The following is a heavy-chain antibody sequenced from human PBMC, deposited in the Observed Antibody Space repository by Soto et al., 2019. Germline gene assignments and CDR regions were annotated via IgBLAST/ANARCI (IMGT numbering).Heavy chain of an antibody. CDR3: AAARGYR. D-gene: IGHD3-16*01. CDR1: GFTFTSSS. J-gene: IGHJ5*02. V-gene: IGHV1-58*01. Sequence: QMQLVQSGPEVKKPGTSVKVSCKASGFTFTSSSVPWVRQARGQGLEWMGWIVVGTGDTKYAQKFQERVTFNRDISTSTAYREVSSLRSEDTAVSYCAAARGYRWGQGTRVNVAS. CDR2: IVVGTGDT.